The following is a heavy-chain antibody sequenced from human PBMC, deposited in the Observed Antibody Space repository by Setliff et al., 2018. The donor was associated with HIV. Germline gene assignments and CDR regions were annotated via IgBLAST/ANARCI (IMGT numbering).Heavy chain of an antibody. CDR3: ARGDHDVGGDYSNFFDS. Sequence: ASVKVSCKASGYTFNSYGINWVRQAPGQGLEWMGWINTVTGNPTYAQGFTGRFVFSLDTSVSTAYLQISSLKAEDSAVYYCARGDHDVGGDYSNFFDSWGQGTLVTAPQ. J-gene: IGHJ5*01. CDR1: GYTFNSYG. CDR2: INTVTGNP. D-gene: IGHD2-21*01. V-gene: IGHV7-4-1*02.